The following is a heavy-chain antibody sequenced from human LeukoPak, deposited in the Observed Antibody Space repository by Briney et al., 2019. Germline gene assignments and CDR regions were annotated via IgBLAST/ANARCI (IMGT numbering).Heavy chain of an antibody. CDR1: GYTFTSYG. Sequence: EASVKVSCKASGYTFTSYGISWVRQAPGQGLEWMGIINPSGGSTNYAQKFQGRVTMTRDMSTSTVYMELSSLRSEDSALYYCAREMADYGNTLGWFDPWGQGTLVTVSS. CDR2: INPSGGST. D-gene: IGHD4/OR15-4a*01. J-gene: IGHJ5*02. V-gene: IGHV1-46*01. CDR3: AREMADYGNTLGWFDP.